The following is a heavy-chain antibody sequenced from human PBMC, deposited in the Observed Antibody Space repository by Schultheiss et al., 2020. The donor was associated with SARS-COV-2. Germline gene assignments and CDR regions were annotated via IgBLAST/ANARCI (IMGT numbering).Heavy chain of an antibody. Sequence: LSLTCAVYGGSFSGYYWSWVRQAPGKGLEWVSSISSSSSYIYYADSVKGRFTISRDNAKNSLYLQMNSLRAEDTAVYYCARSYRYCSSTSCSGWFDPWGQGTLVTVSS. D-gene: IGHD2-2*01. V-gene: IGHV3-21*01. J-gene: IGHJ5*02. CDR3: ARSYRYCSSTSCSGWFDP. CDR1: GGSFSGYY. CDR2: ISSSSSYI.